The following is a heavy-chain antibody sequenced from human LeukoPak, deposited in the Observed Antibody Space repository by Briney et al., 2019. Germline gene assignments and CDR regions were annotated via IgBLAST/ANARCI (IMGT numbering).Heavy chain of an antibody. CDR3: ARDLGGYDFWSGFPSAFDY. D-gene: IGHD3-3*01. CDR1: GFTFSSYS. J-gene: IGHJ4*02. Sequence: GGSLRLSCAASGFTFSSYSMNWVRQAPGKGLEWVSSISSSSSYIYYADSVKGRFTISRDNAKNSLYLQMNSLRAEDTAVYYCARDLGGYDFWSGFPSAFDYWGQGTLVTVSS. CDR2: ISSSSSYI. V-gene: IGHV3-21*01.